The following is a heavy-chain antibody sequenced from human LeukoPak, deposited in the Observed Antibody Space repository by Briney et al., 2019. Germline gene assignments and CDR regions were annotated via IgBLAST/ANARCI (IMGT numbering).Heavy chain of an antibody. Sequence: GASVKVSCKASGYTFTSYDINWVRQATGQGLEWMGWMNPNSGNTGYAQKFQGRVTITRNTSISTAYMGLSSLRSEDTAVYYCASFYDSSGSYAFDIWGQGTMVTVSS. J-gene: IGHJ3*02. CDR2: MNPNSGNT. D-gene: IGHD3-22*01. CDR1: GYTFTSYD. CDR3: ASFYDSSGSYAFDI. V-gene: IGHV1-8*03.